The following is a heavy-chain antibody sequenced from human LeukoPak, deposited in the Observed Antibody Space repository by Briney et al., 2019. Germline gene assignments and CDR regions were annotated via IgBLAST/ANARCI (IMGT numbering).Heavy chain of an antibody. CDR1: GGSISSGDYY. J-gene: IGHJ6*02. D-gene: IGHD3-22*01. V-gene: IGHV4-30-4*01. Sequence: SETLSLTCTVSGGSISSGDYYWSWIRQPPGKGLEWIGYIYYSGSTYYNPSLKSRVTISVDTSKNQFSLKLSSVTAADTAVYYCAREAKYYYDSSGTDYYYYGMDVWGQGTTVTVSS. CDR3: AREAKYYYDSSGTDYYYYGMDV. CDR2: IYYSGST.